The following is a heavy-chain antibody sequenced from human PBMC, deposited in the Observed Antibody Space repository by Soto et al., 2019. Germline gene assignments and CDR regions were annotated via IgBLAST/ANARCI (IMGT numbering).Heavy chain of an antibody. CDR1: GDSITDYY. CDR2: IYYSGSA. Sequence: ETLSLTCTVSGDSITDYYWSWIRQSPGKGLEWIGYIYYSGSASYNPSLKSRVTISVDTSKNQFSLKMTSVTTADTAVYYCARGCRNWFDPWGQGTLVTVSS. CDR3: ARGCRNWFDP. J-gene: IGHJ5*02. V-gene: IGHV4-59*01.